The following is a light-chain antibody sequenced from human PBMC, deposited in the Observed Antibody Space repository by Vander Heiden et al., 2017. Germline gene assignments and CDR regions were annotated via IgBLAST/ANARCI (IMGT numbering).Light chain of an antibody. Sequence: QSVLTQPPSVSGAPGQRVTISCTGSSSNIGAGYDVHWYQQLPGTAPKLLIYGNSNRPSGVPDRFSGSKSGTSASLAITGFQAEDEADYYCQSYDSSLSGSTVFGGGTKLTVL. J-gene: IGLJ2*01. CDR3: QSYDSSLSGSTV. CDR1: SSNIGAGYD. CDR2: GNS. V-gene: IGLV1-40*01.